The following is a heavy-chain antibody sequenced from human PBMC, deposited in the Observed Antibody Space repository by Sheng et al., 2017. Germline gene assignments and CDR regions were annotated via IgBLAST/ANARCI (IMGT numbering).Heavy chain of an antibody. CDR3: ARDTVTTGYFDY. D-gene: IGHD4-17*01. J-gene: IGHJ4*02. CDR2: ISYDGSNK. CDR1: GFTFSSYA. Sequence: QVQLVESGGGVVQPGRSLRLSCAASGFTFSSYAMHWVRQAPGKGLEWVAVISYDGSNKYYADSVKGRFTISRDNSKNTLYLQMNSLRAEDTAVYYCARDTVTTGYFDYWGQGTLVTVSS. V-gene: IGHV3-30*04.